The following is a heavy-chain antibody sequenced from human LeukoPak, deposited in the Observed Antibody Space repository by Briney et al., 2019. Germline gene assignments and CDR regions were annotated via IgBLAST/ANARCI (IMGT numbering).Heavy chain of an antibody. D-gene: IGHD3-10*01. CDR3: AKTKTVYYYGSGSSLDY. Sequence: GGSLRLSCAASGFIFNAYGMSWVRQAPGQGLEWVSSITGSTRTTYYTDSVKGRFIISRDNSKNTLYLQMNSLRAEDTAVYYCAKTKTVYYYGSGSSLDYWGQGTLVTVSS. J-gene: IGHJ4*02. CDR1: GFIFNAYG. CDR2: ITGSTRTT. V-gene: IGHV3-23*01.